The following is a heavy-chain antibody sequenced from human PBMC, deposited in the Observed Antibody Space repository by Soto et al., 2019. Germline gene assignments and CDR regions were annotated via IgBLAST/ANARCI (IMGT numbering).Heavy chain of an antibody. CDR1: GFTFISFG. V-gene: IGHV3-7*01. D-gene: IGHD3-3*01. Sequence: EVQLVESGGGLVQPGGSLRLSCEASGFTFISFGLTWVRQAPGKGWEGGANIKQEGSEKYYVNSVKGRFTISRDNAKNSLYLQMNSLRAEDTAVYYCARDRFSLRGRSGYYFDYWGQGTLVTVSS. CDR3: ARDRFSLRGRSGYYFDY. CDR2: IKQEGSEK. J-gene: IGHJ4*02.